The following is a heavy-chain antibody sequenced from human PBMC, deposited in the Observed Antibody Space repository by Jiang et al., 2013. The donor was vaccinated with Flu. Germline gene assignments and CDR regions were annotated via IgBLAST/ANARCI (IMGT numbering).Heavy chain of an antibody. CDR3: ARLRAAVAGYWYFDL. J-gene: IGHJ2*01. CDR2: INPNSGGT. Sequence: QLVESGAEVKKPGASVKVSCKASGYTFTGYYMHWVRQAPGQGLEWMGWINPNSGGTNYAQKFQGRVTMTRDTSISTAYMELSRLRSDDTAVYYCARLRAAVAGYWYFDLWGRGTLVTVSS. V-gene: IGHV1-2*02. CDR1: GYTFTGYY. D-gene: IGHD6-19*01.